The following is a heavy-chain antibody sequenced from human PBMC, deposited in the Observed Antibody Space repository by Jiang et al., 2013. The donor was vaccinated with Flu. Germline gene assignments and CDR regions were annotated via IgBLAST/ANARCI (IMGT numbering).Heavy chain of an antibody. CDR1: GASIRSYY. V-gene: IGHV4-59*01. D-gene: IGHD6-25*01. Sequence: LLKPSETLSLTCTVSGASIRSYYWSWIRQPPGKGLEWIGYIYYSGSTNYSPSLKSRVTISVDTSENQFSLKLTSVTAADTAMYYCASQYCFDSSGLEYFQHWGQGTLVTASS. CDR2: IYYSGST. J-gene: IGHJ1*01. CDR3: ASQYCFDSSGLEYFQH.